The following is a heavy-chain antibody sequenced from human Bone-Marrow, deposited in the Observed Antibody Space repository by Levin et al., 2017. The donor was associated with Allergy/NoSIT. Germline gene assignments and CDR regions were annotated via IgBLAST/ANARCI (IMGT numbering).Heavy chain of an antibody. CDR2: IIPMFGRA. D-gene: IGHD3-22*01. CDR1: GGTFNRYG. Sequence: KISCKGSGGTFNRYGISWVRQAPGQGLEWMGGIIPMFGRATYSQKFQGGVTITADASTSTSYLELSSLRFEDTAVYYCARTPAMMVDYYFDYWGQGTLVTVSS. V-gene: IGHV1-69*01. CDR3: ARTPAMMVDYYFDY. J-gene: IGHJ4*02.